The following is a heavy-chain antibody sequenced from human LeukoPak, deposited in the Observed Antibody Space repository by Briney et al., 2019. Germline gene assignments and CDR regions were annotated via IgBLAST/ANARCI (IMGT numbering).Heavy chain of an antibody. CDR2: INHSGST. Sequence: SETLSLTCTVSGGSISSGDYYWSWIRQPPGKGLEWIGEINHSGSTNYNPSLKSRVTISVDTSKNQFSLKLSSVTAADTAVYYCAREGYSSGWYGPPFDYWGQGTLVTVSS. D-gene: IGHD6-19*01. J-gene: IGHJ4*02. V-gene: IGHV4-39*07. CDR3: AREGYSSGWYGPPFDY. CDR1: GGSISSGDYY.